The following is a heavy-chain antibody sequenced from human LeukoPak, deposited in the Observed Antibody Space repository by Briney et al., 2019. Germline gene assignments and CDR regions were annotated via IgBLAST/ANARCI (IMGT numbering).Heavy chain of an antibody. V-gene: IGHV4-4*02. Sequence: SETLSLTCAVSGGSIRSDNWWSWVRQPPGKGLEWIAEIYHSGSTYYKPSLQSRVSISVDTSKNQFSLKLSSVTAADTAVYYCARLSGGGSYPFDYWGQGTLVTVSS. D-gene: IGHD1-26*01. J-gene: IGHJ4*02. CDR2: IYHSGST. CDR3: ARLSGGGSYPFDY. CDR1: GGSIRSDNW.